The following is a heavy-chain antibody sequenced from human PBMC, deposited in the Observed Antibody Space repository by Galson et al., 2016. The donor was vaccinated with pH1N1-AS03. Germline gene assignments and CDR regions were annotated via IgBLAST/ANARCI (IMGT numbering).Heavy chain of an antibody. Sequence: SLRLSCAASGFTFSSYAMYWVRQAPGKGLEYVSAISGNGVSTYYANSVKGRFTISRDNSKTTLYLQMGSLRAEDMAVSYCARGPVSSSNYWFPPPDYWGQGTLVTVSS. J-gene: IGHJ4*02. V-gene: IGHV3-64*01. CDR1: GFTFSSYA. CDR2: ISGNGVST. CDR3: ARGPVSSSNYWFPPPDY. D-gene: IGHD2-8*02.